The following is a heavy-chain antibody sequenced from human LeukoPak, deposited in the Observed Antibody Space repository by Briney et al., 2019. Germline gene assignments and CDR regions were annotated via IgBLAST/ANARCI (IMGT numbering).Heavy chain of an antibody. CDR1: GGSFSGYY. V-gene: IGHV4-34*01. CDR2: INHSGST. D-gene: IGHD3-10*01. J-gene: IGHJ4*02. Sequence: PSETLSLTCAVYGGSFSGYYCSWTRQPPGKGLEWIGEINHSGSTNYNPSLKSRVTISVDTSKNQFSLKLSSVTAADTAVYYCARGQYYYGSGSYYRSDFDYWGQGTLVTVSS. CDR3: ARGQYYYGSGSYYRSDFDY.